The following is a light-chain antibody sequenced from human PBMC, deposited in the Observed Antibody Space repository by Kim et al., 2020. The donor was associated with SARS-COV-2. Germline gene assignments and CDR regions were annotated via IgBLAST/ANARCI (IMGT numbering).Light chain of an antibody. V-gene: IGKV3-15*01. CDR1: QSVSRN. J-gene: IGKJ1*01. CDR2: SAS. Sequence: DIMMTQSPATLSVSPGERATLSCRASQSVSRNVAWYQQRPGQAPRVLIYSASTRATGIPARFSGNGSGTDFTLTISSLQSEYFALYYWKKHNEWPSSTFCHGTKV. CDR3: KKHNEWPSST.